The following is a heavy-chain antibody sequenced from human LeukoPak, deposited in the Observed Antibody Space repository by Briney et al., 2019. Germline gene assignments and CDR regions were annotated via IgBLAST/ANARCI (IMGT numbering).Heavy chain of an antibody. CDR2: ISGSGGST. CDR1: GFTFSSYA. J-gene: IGHJ4*02. CDR3: ARVARLLYYFDY. Sequence: GGSLSLSCAASGFTFSSYAMSWVRQAPGEGLEWVSAISGSGGSTYYADSVKGRFTISRDNSKNTLYLQMNGLRAEDTAVYYCARVARLLYYFDYWGQGTLVTVSS. V-gene: IGHV3-23*01.